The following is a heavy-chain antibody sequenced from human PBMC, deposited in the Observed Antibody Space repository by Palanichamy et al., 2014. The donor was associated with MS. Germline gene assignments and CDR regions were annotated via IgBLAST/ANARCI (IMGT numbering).Heavy chain of an antibody. CDR3: AKDITPFGYCSSTSCYKEEVGAFDI. Sequence: LVEVWGGLVQPGRSLRLSCAASGFTFDDYAMHWVRQAPGKGLEWVSGISWNSGSIGYADSVKGRFTISRDNAKNSLYLQMNSLRAEDTALYYCAKDITPFGYCSSTSCYKEEVGAFDIWGQGTMVTVSS. D-gene: IGHD2-2*03. V-gene: IGHV3-9*01. CDR1: GFTFDDYA. CDR2: ISWNSGSI. J-gene: IGHJ3*02.